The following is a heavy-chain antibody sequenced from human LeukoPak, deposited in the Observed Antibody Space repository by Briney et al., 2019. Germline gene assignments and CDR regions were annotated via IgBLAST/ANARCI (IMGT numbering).Heavy chain of an antibody. J-gene: IGHJ4*02. CDR1: GFTFSTYS. Sequence: PGGSLRLSCAGSGFTFSTYSMNWVRQAPGKGLEWLSYISGSSNTIYYADSVKGRFTISRDNAKNSLYLQMNSLRAEDTAVYFCTRALVAATRNFDYWGQGTLVTVSS. CDR2: ISGSSNTI. V-gene: IGHV3-48*01. D-gene: IGHD6-13*01. CDR3: TRALVAATRNFDY.